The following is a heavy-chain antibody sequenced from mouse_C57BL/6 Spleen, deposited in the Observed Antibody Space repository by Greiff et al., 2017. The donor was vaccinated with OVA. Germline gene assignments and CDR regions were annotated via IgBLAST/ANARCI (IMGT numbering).Heavy chain of an antibody. CDR2: IDPETGGT. Sequence: VQLQQSGAELVRPGASVTLSCKASGYTFTDYEMHWVKQTPVHGLEWIGAIDPETGGTAYNQKFKGKAILTADKSSSTAYMELRSLTSEDSAVYYCTRPTVVAHYAMDYWGQGTSVTVSS. CDR1: GYTFTDYE. J-gene: IGHJ4*01. V-gene: IGHV1-15*01. D-gene: IGHD1-1*01. CDR3: TRPTVVAHYAMDY.